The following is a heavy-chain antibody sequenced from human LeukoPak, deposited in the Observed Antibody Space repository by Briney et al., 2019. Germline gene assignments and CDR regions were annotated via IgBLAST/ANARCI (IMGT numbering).Heavy chain of an antibody. D-gene: IGHD6-13*01. CDR2: ISGSGGST. CDR3: AKSPRGSWYPFDY. CDR1: GFTFSSYA. J-gene: IGHJ4*02. V-gene: IGHV3-23*01. Sequence: SGGSLRLSCAASGFTFSSYAMSWGRQAPGKGLEWVSAISGSGGSTYYADSVKGRFTISRDNSKNTLYLQMNSLRAEDTAVYYCAKSPRGSWYPFDYWGQGTLVTVSS.